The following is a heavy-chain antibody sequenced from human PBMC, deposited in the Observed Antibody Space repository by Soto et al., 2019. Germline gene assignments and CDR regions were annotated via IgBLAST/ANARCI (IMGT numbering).Heavy chain of an antibody. CDR1: GGSFSGYY. V-gene: IGHV4-34*01. D-gene: IGHD2-21*01. Sequence: SETLSLTCAVYGGSFSGYYRSWIRQPPGKGLEWIGEINHSGSTNYNPSLKSRVTISVDTSKNQFSLKLSSVTAADTAVYYCARAVIDAFDIWGQGTMVTVSS. CDR3: ARAVIDAFDI. CDR2: INHSGST. J-gene: IGHJ3*02.